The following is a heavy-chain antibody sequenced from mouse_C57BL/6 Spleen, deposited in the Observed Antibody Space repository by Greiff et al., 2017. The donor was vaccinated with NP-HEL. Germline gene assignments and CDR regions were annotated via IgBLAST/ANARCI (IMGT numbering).Heavy chain of an antibody. CDR2: IDPSDSET. V-gene: IGHV1-52*01. J-gene: IGHJ4*01. Sequence: VQLQQPGAELVRPGSSVKLSCKASGYTFTSYWMHWVKQRPIQGLEWIGNIDPSDSETHYNQKFKDKATLTVDKSSSTAYMQLSSLTSEDSAVYYCAILYGNYVAMDYWGQGTSVTVSS. D-gene: IGHD2-1*01. CDR3: AILYGNYVAMDY. CDR1: GYTFTSYW.